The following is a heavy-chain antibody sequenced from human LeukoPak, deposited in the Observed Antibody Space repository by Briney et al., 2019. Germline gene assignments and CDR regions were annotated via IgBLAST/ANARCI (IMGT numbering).Heavy chain of an antibody. CDR1: GFSFNDYD. CDR2: ISGSSGTI. Sequence: GGSLRLSCAASGFSFNDYDMPWVRQGKGKGLDWVSYISGSSGTIHYADSVRGRFTISRDNVKKSLYLYMNNLRAEDTAVYYCVGFGAYGGLWGQGTVVTVSP. V-gene: IGHV3-48*01. D-gene: IGHD4-23*01. J-gene: IGHJ4*02. CDR3: VGFGAYGGL.